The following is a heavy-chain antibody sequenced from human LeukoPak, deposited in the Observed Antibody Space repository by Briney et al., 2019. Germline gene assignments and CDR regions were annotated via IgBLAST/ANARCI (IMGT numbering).Heavy chain of an antibody. CDR2: IYYSGST. Sequence: SETLSLTCTVSGGSISSYYWSWIRQPPGKGLEWIGYIYYSGSTNYNPSLKSRATISVDTSKNQFSLKLSSVTAADTAVYYCAREGYGSGSYNYYYYMDVWGKGTTVTVSS. D-gene: IGHD3-10*01. CDR3: AREGYGSGSYNYYYYMDV. CDR1: GGSISSYY. V-gene: IGHV4-59*01. J-gene: IGHJ6*03.